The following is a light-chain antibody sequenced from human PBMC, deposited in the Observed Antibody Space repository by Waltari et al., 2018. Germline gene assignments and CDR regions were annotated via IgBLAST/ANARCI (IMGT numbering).Light chain of an antibody. CDR1: SSDVGGSHF. Sequence: QSALTQPRSVSGSPGQSVTISCPATSSDVGGSHFFTWYQQQPGKSPKLMIYDVSKRPSGVPDRFSGSKSGNTASLTISGLQAEDEADYYCCSYADSYTYVFGTGTEVTVL. CDR2: DVS. V-gene: IGLV2-11*01. J-gene: IGLJ1*01. CDR3: CSYADSYTYV.